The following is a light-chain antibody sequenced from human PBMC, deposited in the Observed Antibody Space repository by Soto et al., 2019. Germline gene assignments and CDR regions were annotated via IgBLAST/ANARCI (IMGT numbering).Light chain of an antibody. CDR1: ESIRSNY. CDR2: GAS. CDR3: QQYSSSPWT. V-gene: IGKV3-20*01. Sequence: ETVLTQSPGTLSLSPGERATLSCRASESIRSNYLAWYRQTPGQAPRLLIFGASKRASGIADRFSGSGSGTDFTLIISRLEPEDFALYYCQQYSSSPWTFGQGTKVEIK. J-gene: IGKJ1*01.